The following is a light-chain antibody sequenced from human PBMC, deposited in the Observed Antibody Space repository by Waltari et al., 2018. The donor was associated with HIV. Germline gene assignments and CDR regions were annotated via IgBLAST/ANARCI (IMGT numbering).Light chain of an antibody. V-gene: IGLV1-44*01. CDR2: SKN. CDR3: AAWDDSLNGFWV. CDR1: SSSIGSNT. J-gene: IGLJ3*02. Sequence: QSVLTQPPSASGTPGQRVTISCSGSSSSIGSNTVNWFQQLPGADPQLLIYSKNQRPSGGPDRFSGSKSGTSASLAIRRLQSEDEADYYCAAWDDSLNGFWVFGGGTKLTVL.